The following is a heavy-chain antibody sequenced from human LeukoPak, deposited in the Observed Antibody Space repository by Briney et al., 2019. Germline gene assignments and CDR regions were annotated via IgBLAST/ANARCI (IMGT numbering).Heavy chain of an antibody. CDR2: IYHSGST. V-gene: IGHV4-38-2*02. Sequence: SETLSLTCTVSGYSISSGYYWGWIRQPPGKGLEWIGSIYHSGSTYYNPSLKSRVTISVDTSKNQFSLKLSSVTAADTAVYYCARVAGMSWFDPWGQGTLVTVSS. J-gene: IGHJ5*02. D-gene: IGHD6-19*01. CDR1: GYSISSGYY. CDR3: ARVAGMSWFDP.